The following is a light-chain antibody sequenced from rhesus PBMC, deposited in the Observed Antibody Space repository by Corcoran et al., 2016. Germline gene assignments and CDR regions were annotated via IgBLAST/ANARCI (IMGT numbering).Light chain of an antibody. V-gene: IGKV1-22*01. Sequence: DIQMTQSPSSLSASVGDTVNISCRASQSISSWLDWYQQKPGKAPKLRFYKASNLQRGVPSRFSGSGSGTDFTLTISSLQPEDFATDCCLQYTTTPCTFGPGTKLDI. CDR2: KAS. J-gene: IGKJ3*01. CDR3: LQYTTTPCT. CDR1: QSISSW.